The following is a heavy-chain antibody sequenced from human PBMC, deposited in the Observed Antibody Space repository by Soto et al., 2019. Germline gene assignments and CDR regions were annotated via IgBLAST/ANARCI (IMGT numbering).Heavy chain of an antibody. CDR3: ARRVGTAMVNNYNYGMDV. CDR2: MNPNSGNT. V-gene: IGHV1-8*01. J-gene: IGHJ6*02. D-gene: IGHD5-18*01. Sequence: QVPLVQSGAEVKNPGASVKVSCTASGYTFTSYDINWVRQATGQGLEWRGWMNPNSGNTGYAQKFQGRVTMTRNTSISTAYMELSSLRSADTAAYYCARRVGTAMVNNYNYGMDVWGQGTTVTVSS. CDR1: GYTFTSYD.